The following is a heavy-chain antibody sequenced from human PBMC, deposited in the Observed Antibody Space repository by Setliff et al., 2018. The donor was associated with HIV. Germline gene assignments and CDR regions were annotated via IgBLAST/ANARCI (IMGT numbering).Heavy chain of an antibody. J-gene: IGHJ4*02. Sequence: SETLSLTCAVSGYSISSGYYWGWIRQPPGKGLEWIGIINQSANTYNNPSLKSRVTISVDTSKNQFSLKLRSVTAADTARYYCARAAGDYSDNSGNYFDFWGQGTQVTVSS. CDR2: INQSANT. CDR1: GYSISSGYY. CDR3: ARAAGDYSDNSGNYFDF. D-gene: IGHD3-22*01. V-gene: IGHV4-38-2*01.